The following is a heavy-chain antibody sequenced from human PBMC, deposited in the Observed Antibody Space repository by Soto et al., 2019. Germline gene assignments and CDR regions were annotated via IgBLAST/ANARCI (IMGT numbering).Heavy chain of an antibody. CDR3: ARTCRSGGSCYLEY. CDR1: GYSFSSFG. CDR2: VSVPSGDT. Sequence: GASVKVSCKASGYSFSSFGISWVRQAPGQGLEWVGWVSVPSGDTGSTQNFQGRVTVTTDTSTSTDYLEVGSLRSGDTAAGYWARTCRSGGSCYLEYWGEGTLVTVSS. V-gene: IGHV1-18*01. D-gene: IGHD2-15*01. J-gene: IGHJ1*01.